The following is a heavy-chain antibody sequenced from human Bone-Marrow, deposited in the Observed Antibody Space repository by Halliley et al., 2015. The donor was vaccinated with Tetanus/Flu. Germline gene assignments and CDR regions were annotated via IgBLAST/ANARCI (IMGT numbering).Heavy chain of an antibody. CDR3: ARDRYGSGSNFDI. CDR1: GGSFRSGSYY. V-gene: IGHV4-61*01. D-gene: IGHD6-19*01. Sequence: TLSLTCAVYGGSFRSGSYYWSWIRQSPGKGLEWIGYIFFSGSANYNPTLKSRVTLSVDTSKNQFSMTLSSVTAADTAVYYCARDRYGSGSNFDIWGQGTLVTVSS. J-gene: IGHJ4*02. CDR2: IFFSGSA.